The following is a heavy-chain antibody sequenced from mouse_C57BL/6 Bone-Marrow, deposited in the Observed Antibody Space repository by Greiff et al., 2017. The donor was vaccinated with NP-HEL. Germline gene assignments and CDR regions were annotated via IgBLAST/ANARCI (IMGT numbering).Heavy chain of an antibody. CDR2: IFPGSGST. J-gene: IGHJ4*01. D-gene: IGHD2-3*01. CDR3: ARKWLLHYYAMDY. Sequence: QVQLPQSGPELVKPGASVKISCKASGYTFTDYYINWVKQRPGQGLEWIGWIFPGSGSTSYNEKFKGKATLTVDKSSSTAYMLLSSLTSEDSAVYFCARKWLLHYYAMDYWGQGTSVTVSS. V-gene: IGHV1-75*01. CDR1: GYTFTDYY.